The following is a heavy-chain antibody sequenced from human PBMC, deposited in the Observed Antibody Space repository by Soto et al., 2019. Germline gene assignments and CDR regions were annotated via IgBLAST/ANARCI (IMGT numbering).Heavy chain of an antibody. V-gene: IGHV3-66*01. D-gene: IGHD1-1*01. CDR1: GFTVSRNY. J-gene: IGHJ4*02. Sequence: EVQLVESGGGLVQPGESLRLSCAASGFTVSRNYMIWVRQPPGQGLEWVSLIYSGGGTSYADSVKGRFTISRDNSKNTLYLQMNSLRAEDTAVYYCAGGNNGLERDWGQGTLVTVSS. CDR3: AGGNNGLERD. CDR2: IYSGGGT.